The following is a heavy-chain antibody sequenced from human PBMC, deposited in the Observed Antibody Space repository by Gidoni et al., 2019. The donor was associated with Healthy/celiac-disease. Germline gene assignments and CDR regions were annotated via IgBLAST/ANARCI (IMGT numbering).Heavy chain of an antibody. J-gene: IGHJ3*02. CDR3: VTYDILTTLSFDI. D-gene: IGHD3-9*01. V-gene: IGHV3-21*01. CDR2: ISSSSSYI. CDR1: GFTFSSYS. Sequence: EVQLVESGGGLVKPGGSLRLSCAASGFTFSSYSMNWVRQAPGKGLEWVSSISSSSSYIYYADSVKGRFTISRDNAKNSLYLQMNSLRAEDTAVYYCVTYDILTTLSFDIWGQGTMVTVSS.